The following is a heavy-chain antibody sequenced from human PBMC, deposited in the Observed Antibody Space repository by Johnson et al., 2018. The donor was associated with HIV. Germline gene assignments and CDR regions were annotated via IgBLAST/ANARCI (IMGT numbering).Heavy chain of an antibody. CDR1: GFTFGSYG. V-gene: IGHV3-33*01. J-gene: IGHJ3*02. CDR2: IWYDGSTK. CDR3: ARGVPIAAAGHDAFDI. Sequence: QVQLVEPGGGVVQPGRSLRLSCAASGFTFGSYGMHWVRQAPGKGLEWVAVIWYDGSTKNYSDSVKGRFTISRDNSKNTLYLQMNSLRAGDTAVYYCARGVPIAAAGHDAFDIWGQGTMVTVSS. D-gene: IGHD6-13*01.